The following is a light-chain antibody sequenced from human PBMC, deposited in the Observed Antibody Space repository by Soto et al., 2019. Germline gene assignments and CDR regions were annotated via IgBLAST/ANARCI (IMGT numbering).Light chain of an antibody. CDR2: EVS. Sequence: QSALTQPASVSGSPGQSITISCTGTSSDVGGHKYVSWYQQHPGKAPKLMIYEVSRRPSGVSHRFSGSKSSNTASLTISGLQAEDEADYYCNSYTSSSTWVFGGGTKLTVL. CDR1: SSDVGGHKY. CDR3: NSYTSSSTWV. J-gene: IGLJ3*02. V-gene: IGLV2-14*01.